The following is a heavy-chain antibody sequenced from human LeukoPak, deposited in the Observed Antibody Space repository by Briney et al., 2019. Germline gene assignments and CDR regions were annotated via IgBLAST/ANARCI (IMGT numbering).Heavy chain of an antibody. CDR2: IIPIFGIA. Sequence: SVTVSFKASGGTFSSYAISCVRQAPGQGLEWMGRIIPIFGIANYAQKFQGRVTITADKSTSTAYMELSSLRSEDTAVYYCARAPTTVTTLWFDPWGQGTLVTASS. J-gene: IGHJ5*02. CDR3: ARAPTTVTTLWFDP. D-gene: IGHD4-17*01. CDR1: GGTFSSYA. V-gene: IGHV1-69*04.